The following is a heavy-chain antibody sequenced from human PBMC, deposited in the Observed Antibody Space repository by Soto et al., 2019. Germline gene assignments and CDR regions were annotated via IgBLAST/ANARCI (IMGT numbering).Heavy chain of an antibody. J-gene: IGHJ6*02. CDR3: AREKSHGMDV. Sequence: QVQLVQSGAEVKKPGASVKVSCKASGYTFTGYDINWVRQATGQGLEWMGWMNPNSGNTAYAQKSQGRVTMNRNTYISTAYRELSSLRSEDTAVYYCAREKSHGMDVWGRGTTVTV. CDR2: MNPNSGNT. V-gene: IGHV1-8*01. CDR1: GYTFTGYD.